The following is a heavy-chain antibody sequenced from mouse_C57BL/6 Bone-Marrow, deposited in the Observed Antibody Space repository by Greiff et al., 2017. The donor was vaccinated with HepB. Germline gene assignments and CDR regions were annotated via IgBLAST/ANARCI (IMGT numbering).Heavy chain of an antibody. CDR3: ARGYFYAMDY. Sequence: EVNVVESGGGLVQSGRSLRLSCATSGFTFSDFYMEWVRQAPGKGLEWIAASRNKANDYTTEYSASVKGRFIVSRDTSQSILYLQMNALRAEDTTIYYCARGYFYAMDYWGQGTSVTVSS. V-gene: IGHV7-1*01. J-gene: IGHJ4*01. CDR2: SRNKANDYTT. CDR1: GFTFSDFY. D-gene: IGHD2-12*01.